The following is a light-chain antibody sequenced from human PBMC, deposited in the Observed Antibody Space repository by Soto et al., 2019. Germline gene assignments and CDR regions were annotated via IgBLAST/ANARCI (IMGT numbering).Light chain of an antibody. V-gene: IGKV1-5*01. CDR2: DVS. CDR3: QQYFSYPLT. J-gene: IGKJ4*01. CDR1: QSPGTW. Sequence: DIQMTQSPSTLSASVGDRVIITCRASQSPGTWMAWYQQKPGTAPVLLIYDVSKLESGVPSRFSGRASGTEFTLTINSLQPDDFETYYCQQYFSYPLTFGGGTKVEIK.